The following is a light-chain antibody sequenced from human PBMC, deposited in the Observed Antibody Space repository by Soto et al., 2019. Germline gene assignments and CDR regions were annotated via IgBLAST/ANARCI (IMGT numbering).Light chain of an antibody. CDR2: GAS. J-gene: IGKJ4*01. V-gene: IGKV3-20*01. CDR1: ESVSSK. Sequence: EIVMTQSPATVSVSPGERATLSCRASESVSSKLVWYQQKPGQAPRLLIYGASNRASGIPDRFSGSGSGTDFTLTISRLEAEDFAVYYCQHYGSSPLTFGGGTKVDIK. CDR3: QHYGSSPLT.